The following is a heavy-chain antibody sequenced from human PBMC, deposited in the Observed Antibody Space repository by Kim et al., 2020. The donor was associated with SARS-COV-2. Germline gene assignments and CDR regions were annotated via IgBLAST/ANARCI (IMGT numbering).Heavy chain of an antibody. CDR1: GGSFSGYY. D-gene: IGHD6-6*01. Sequence: SETLSLTCAVYGGSFSGYYWSWIRQPPGKGLEWIGEINHSGSTNYNPSLKSRVTISVDTSKNQFSLKLSSVTAADTAVYYCARLRRRQDRSSSRPHYYYYGMDVWGQGTTVTVSS. V-gene: IGHV4-34*01. J-gene: IGHJ6*02. CDR2: INHSGST. CDR3: ARLRRRQDRSSSRPHYYYYGMDV.